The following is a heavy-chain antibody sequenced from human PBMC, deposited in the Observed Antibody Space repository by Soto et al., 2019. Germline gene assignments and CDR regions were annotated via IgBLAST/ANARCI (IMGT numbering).Heavy chain of an antibody. CDR1: GGTFSSYA. CDR3: ARGGYSYGTLNYYGMDV. Sequence: SVKVSCKASGGTFSSYAISWVRLAPGQGLEWMGGIIPIFGTANYAQKFQGRVTITADESTSTAYMELSSLRSEDTAVYYCARGGYSYGTLNYYGMDVWGQGTTVTVSS. V-gene: IGHV1-69*13. CDR2: IIPIFGTA. J-gene: IGHJ6*02. D-gene: IGHD5-18*01.